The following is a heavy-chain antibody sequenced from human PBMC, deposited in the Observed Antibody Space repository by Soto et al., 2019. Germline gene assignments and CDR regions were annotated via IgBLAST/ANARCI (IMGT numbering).Heavy chain of an antibody. V-gene: IGHV3-30*18. Sequence: QVQLVESGGGVVQPGRSLRLSCAASGFSFSRYGIHWVRQAPGKGLEWVAVISYDESTTFYADSVKGRFTISRDNSKNTLFLHMNSLRPEDTAVYYCSKAMIGSYVSDAFYIWGQGTMVTVSS. D-gene: IGHD3-22*01. J-gene: IGHJ3*02. CDR3: SKAMIGSYVSDAFYI. CDR2: ISYDESTT. CDR1: GFSFSRYG.